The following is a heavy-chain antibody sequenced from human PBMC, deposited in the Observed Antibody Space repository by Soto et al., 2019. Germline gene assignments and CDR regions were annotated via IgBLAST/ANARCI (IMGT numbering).Heavy chain of an antibody. CDR3: ARGLSFRGDFDV. V-gene: IGHV4-4*02. CDR2: IYHAGSP. CDR1: GASISSSSW. D-gene: IGHD2-21*01. J-gene: IGHJ3*01. Sequence: HLQESGPGLVEPSGTLSLTCAVSGASISSSSWWTWVRQSPGEGLEWIGEIYHAGSPNYNPSFQSRVTILADSSKNHFSLRLTSMTAADTAIYYCARGLSFRGDFDVWGQGTTVTVSS.